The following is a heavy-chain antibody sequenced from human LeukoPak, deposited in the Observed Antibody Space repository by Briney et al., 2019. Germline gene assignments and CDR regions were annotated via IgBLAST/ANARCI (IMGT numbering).Heavy chain of an antibody. Sequence: SGGSLRLSCGASGFIFSSYSMNWVRQARGKGLEWVSSISSSSSYIYYADSVKGRFTISRDNAKNSLYLQMNSLRAEDTAVYYCARDLYSGSYLDYWGQGTLVTVSS. CDR2: ISSSSSYI. D-gene: IGHD1-26*01. CDR3: ARDLYSGSYLDY. J-gene: IGHJ4*02. CDR1: GFIFSSYS. V-gene: IGHV3-21*01.